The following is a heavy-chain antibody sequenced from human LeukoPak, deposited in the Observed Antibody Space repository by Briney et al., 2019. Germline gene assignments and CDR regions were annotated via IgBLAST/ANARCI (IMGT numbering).Heavy chain of an antibody. D-gene: IGHD5-18*01. CDR2: ISPYNGNT. CDR3: ARGWAGTAMGDF. V-gene: IGHV1-18*01. J-gene: IGHJ4*02. Sequence: ASVKVSCKASGYTFSSYGISWVRQAPGQGLEWMGWISPYNGNTDYAQMFQGKVTMTTDTSTSTAYMELRSLTSDDTAVYYCARGWAGTAMGDFWGQGTLLTVSS. CDR1: GYTFSSYG.